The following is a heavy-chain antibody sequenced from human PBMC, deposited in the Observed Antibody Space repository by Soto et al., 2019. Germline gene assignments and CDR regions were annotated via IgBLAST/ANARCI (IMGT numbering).Heavy chain of an antibody. CDR3: ARGPIAVAGRNWFDP. CDR2: ISYDGSNK. CDR1: GFTFSSYA. V-gene: IGHV3-30-3*01. D-gene: IGHD6-19*01. Sequence: PGGSLRLSCAASGFTFSSYAMHWVRQAPGKGLEWVAVISYDGSNKYYADSVKGRFTISRDNSKNTLYLQMNSLRAEDTAVYYCARGPIAVAGRNWFDPWGQGTLVTSPQ. J-gene: IGHJ5*02.